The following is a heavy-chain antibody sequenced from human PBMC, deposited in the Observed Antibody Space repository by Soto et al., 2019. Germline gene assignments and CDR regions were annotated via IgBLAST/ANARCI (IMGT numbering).Heavy chain of an antibody. CDR2: IYYSGST. Sequence: PSETLSLTCTVSGGSISSYYWSWIRQPPGKGLEWIGYIYYSGSTNYNPSLKSRVTISADTSKNQFSLKLSSVTAADTAVYYCARARGGLSNLDYWGQGTLVTVSS. J-gene: IGHJ4*02. CDR3: ARARGGLSNLDY. D-gene: IGHD2-15*01. V-gene: IGHV4-59*01. CDR1: GGSISSYY.